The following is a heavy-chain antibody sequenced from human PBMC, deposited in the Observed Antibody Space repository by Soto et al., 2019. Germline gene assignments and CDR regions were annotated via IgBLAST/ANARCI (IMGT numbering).Heavy chain of an antibody. CDR3: ARGSYSSGWTPGGMDV. J-gene: IGHJ6*02. D-gene: IGHD6-19*01. V-gene: IGHV3-13*01. Sequence: PGGSLRLSCAASGFTFSSYDMHWVRQATGKGLEWVSAIGTAGDTYYPGSVKGRFTISRENAKNSLYLQMSSLRAGDTAVYYCARGSYSSGWTPGGMDVWGQGTTVTVSS. CDR1: GFTFSSYD. CDR2: IGTAGDT.